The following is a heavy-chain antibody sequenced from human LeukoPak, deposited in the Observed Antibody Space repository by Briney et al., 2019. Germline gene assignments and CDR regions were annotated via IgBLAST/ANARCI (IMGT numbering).Heavy chain of an antibody. D-gene: IGHD3-16*02. V-gene: IGHV3-23*01. Sequence: GALRLSCAASGFTFSSYGMSWVRQAPGKGLEWVSAISGSGGSTYYADSVKGRFTISRDDSKNTLYLQMNSLRAEDTAVYYCAKTLRLGELSLAPLDYWGQGTLVTVSS. CDR2: ISGSGGST. CDR1: GFTFSSYG. J-gene: IGHJ4*02. CDR3: AKTLRLGELSLAPLDY.